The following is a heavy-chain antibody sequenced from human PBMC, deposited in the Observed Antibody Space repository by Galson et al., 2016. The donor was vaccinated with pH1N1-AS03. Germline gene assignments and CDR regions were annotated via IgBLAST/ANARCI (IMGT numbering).Heavy chain of an antibody. CDR3: ARHEKYCSTACHTFDF. CDR1: GGSISSYY. V-gene: IGHV4-4*07. D-gene: IGHD2-2*01. CDR2: IYTRGST. J-gene: IGHJ3*01. Sequence: SLTCTVSGGSISSYYWSWIRQPAGTGLEWIGRIYTRGSTIYNPSLKSRVTVSVDTTKNQLALKLTSVTAADTAVYYCARHEKYCSTACHTFDFWGQGTIVTVSS.